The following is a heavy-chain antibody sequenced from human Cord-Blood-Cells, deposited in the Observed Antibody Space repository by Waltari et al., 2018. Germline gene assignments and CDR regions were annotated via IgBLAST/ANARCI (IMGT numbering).Heavy chain of an antibody. CDR1: GGSFSGYY. CDR3: ARGPRSSSWYAFDI. V-gene: IGHV4-34*01. CDR2: INHSGST. D-gene: IGHD6-13*01. J-gene: IGHJ3*02. Sequence: QVQLQQWGAGLLKPSETLSLTCAVYGGSFSGYYWSWIRQPPGKGLEWIGEINHSGSTHHNPSVKSRVTRSVDTSKNQFSRKLSSVTAADTAVYYCARGPRSSSWYAFDIWGQGTMVTVSS.